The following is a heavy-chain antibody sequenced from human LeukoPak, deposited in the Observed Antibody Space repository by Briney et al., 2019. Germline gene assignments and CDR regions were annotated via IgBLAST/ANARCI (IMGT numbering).Heavy chain of an antibody. V-gene: IGHV1-18*01. CDR2: ISAYNGNT. CDR3: ARDRSYYYDSSGYPPSDY. J-gene: IGHJ4*02. CDR1: GYTFTSYG. Sequence: ASVKVSCKASGYTFTSYGISWVRQAPGQGLEWVGWISAYNGNTNYVQKLQGRVTMTTDTSTSTAYMELRSLRSDDTAVYYCARDRSYYYDSSGYPPSDYWGQGTLVTVSS. D-gene: IGHD3-22*01.